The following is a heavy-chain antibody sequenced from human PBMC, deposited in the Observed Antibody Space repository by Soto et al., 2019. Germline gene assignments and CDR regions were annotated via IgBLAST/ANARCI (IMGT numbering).Heavy chain of an antibody. CDR3: AREGGIVGATAADY. Sequence: QVQLQESGPGLVKPSQTLSLTCTVSGGSISSGGYYWSWIRQHPGKGLEWIGYIYYSWSTYYNPSLKSPFTISVDTSKNQFSLKLSSVTAADTAVYYCAREGGIVGATAADYWGQGTLVTVSS. V-gene: IGHV4-31*01. D-gene: IGHD1-26*01. J-gene: IGHJ4*02. CDR1: GGSISSGGYY. CDR2: IYYSWST.